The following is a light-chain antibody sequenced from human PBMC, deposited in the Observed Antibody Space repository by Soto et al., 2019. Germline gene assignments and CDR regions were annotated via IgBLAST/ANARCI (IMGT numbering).Light chain of an antibody. Sequence: ILMTQSPATLSVSPGGRATLSCRASEDVSSKLAWYQQKPGLPPRLVIYDASTRATGIPGRFSGSGSGKDFTLTISGLQSEDFAIYYCQHYNNWPFTFGQGTKVDI. CDR3: QHYNNWPFT. V-gene: IGKV3-15*01. CDR2: DAS. J-gene: IGKJ2*01. CDR1: EDVSSK.